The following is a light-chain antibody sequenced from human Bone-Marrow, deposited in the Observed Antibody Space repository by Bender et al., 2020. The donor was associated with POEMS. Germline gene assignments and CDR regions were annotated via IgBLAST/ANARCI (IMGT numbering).Light chain of an antibody. J-gene: IGLJ2*01. CDR1: SSDVGTYNL. CDR3: CSYAGSRTLV. V-gene: IGLV2-23*02. CDR2: EVN. Sequence: QSALTQPASVSGSPGQSITISCTGTSSDVGTYNLVSWYQQQPGKAPKLMIYEVNRRPSGVSHRFSGSKSGNTASLTISGLQAEDEADYYCCSYAGSRTLVFGGGTKLTVL.